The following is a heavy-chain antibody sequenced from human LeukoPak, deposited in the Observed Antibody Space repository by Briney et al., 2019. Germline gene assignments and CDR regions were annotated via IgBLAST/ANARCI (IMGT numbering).Heavy chain of an antibody. V-gene: IGHV3-23*01. J-gene: IGHJ5*02. CDR3: AKDRYSNYGNWFDP. Sequence: GGSLRLPCAASGFPFSNYAMNWVRQAPGKGLDGVSGISGSGGSTYYADSVKGRFTISRDNSKNTLYLQMISLRAEDTAVYYCAKDRYSNYGNWFDPWGQGTLVTVFS. D-gene: IGHD4-11*01. CDR1: GFPFSNYA. CDR2: ISGSGGST.